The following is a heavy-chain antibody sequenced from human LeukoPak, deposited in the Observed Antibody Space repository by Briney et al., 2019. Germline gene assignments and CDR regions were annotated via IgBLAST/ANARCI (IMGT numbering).Heavy chain of an antibody. CDR1: GYTFTSYY. CDR3: ARDLFWDYYDSSGYSGY. CDR2: INPSGGST. V-gene: IGHV1-46*01. Sequence: ASVKVSCKASGYTFTSYYIHWVRQAPGQGLEWMGIINPSGGSTSYAQKFQGRVTMTRDTSTSTVYMELSSLRSEDTAVYYCARDLFWDYYDSSGYSGYWGQGTLVTVSS. D-gene: IGHD3-22*01. J-gene: IGHJ4*02.